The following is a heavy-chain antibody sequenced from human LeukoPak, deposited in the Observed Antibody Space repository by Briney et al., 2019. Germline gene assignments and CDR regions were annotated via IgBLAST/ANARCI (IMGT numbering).Heavy chain of an antibody. CDR3: ARGLLPRFTTGGYYYMDV. CDR2: INHSGGT. D-gene: IGHD1-14*01. J-gene: IGHJ6*03. V-gene: IGHV4-34*01. CDR1: GGSFSGYY. Sequence: PSETLSLTRAVYGGSFSGYYWSWIRQPPGKGLEWIAEINHSGGTNYNPSLKSRVTISVDTSKNQFSLKLNSVTAADTAVYYCARGLLPRFTTGGYYYMDVWGRGTTVTVSS.